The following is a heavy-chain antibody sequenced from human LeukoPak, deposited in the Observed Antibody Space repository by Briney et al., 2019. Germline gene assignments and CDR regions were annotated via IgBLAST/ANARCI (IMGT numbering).Heavy chain of an antibody. Sequence: SQTLPLTCAASGGSLSSGGYSWSWIRQPPGKGLEWIGYIYYSGSTNYNPSLKSRVTISVDTSKNQFSLKLSSVTAADTAVYYCARVAVAGRVYWGQGTLVTVSS. CDR1: GGSLSSGGYS. V-gene: IGHV4-30-4*07. D-gene: IGHD6-19*01. CDR3: ARVAVAGRVY. J-gene: IGHJ4*02. CDR2: IYYSGST.